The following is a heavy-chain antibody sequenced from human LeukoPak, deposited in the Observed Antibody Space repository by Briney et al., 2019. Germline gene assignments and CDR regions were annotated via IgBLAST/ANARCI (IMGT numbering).Heavy chain of an antibody. CDR2: INPNSGGR. V-gene: IGHV1-2*02. CDR1: GYTFTDYH. CDR3: AREGAMVRGEPRYYNYYYMDV. Sequence: GASVKVSCKASGYTFTDYHMHWVRQAPGQGLEWMGWINPNSGGRNYAQKFQGRVTMSRDTSISTVYMELTRLRSDDTAVYYCAREGAMVRGEPRYYNYYYMDVWGTGTTVTVS. J-gene: IGHJ6*03. D-gene: IGHD3-10*01.